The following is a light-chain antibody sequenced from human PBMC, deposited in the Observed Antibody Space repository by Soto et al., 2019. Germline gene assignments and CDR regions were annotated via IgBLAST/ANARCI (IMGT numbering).Light chain of an antibody. Sequence: EIVVTQSPATLSVSPGDRATLSCRASQNVGINLAWYQQKPGQAPRLLIYGKSTRATGIPARFSGIGSGTEFTLAISRLEPEDFALYYCQHYGSSWTFGQGTKVEIK. CDR2: GKS. V-gene: IGKV3-15*01. J-gene: IGKJ1*01. CDR1: QNVGIN. CDR3: QHYGSSWT.